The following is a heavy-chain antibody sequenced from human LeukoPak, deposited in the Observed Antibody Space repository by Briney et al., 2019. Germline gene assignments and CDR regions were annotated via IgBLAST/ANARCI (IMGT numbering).Heavy chain of an antibody. V-gene: IGHV1-69*05. CDR3: ARVYYQIRLKGGWFDP. J-gene: IGHJ5*02. CDR1: GGTFSSYA. D-gene: IGHD2-2*01. Sequence: GASVKVSCKASGGTFSSYAISWVRQAPGQGLEWMGGIIPIFGTANYAQKFQGRVTITTDESTSTAYMELSSLRSEDTAVYYCARVYYQIRLKGGWFDPWGQGTLVTVSS. CDR2: IIPIFGTA.